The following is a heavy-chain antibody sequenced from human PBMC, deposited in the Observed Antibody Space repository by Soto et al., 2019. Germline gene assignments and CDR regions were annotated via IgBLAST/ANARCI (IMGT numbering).Heavy chain of an antibody. J-gene: IGHJ4*02. CDR1: GYTFTSYD. V-gene: IGHV1-8*01. Sequence: ASVKVSCKASGYTFTSYDINWVRQATGQGLEWMGWMNPNSGNTGYAQKFQGRVTMTRNTSISTAYMELSSLRSEDTAVYYCARHRFNYYDDTVYYYFDYWGQGTLVTVS. CDR3: ARHRFNYYDDTVYYYFDY. CDR2: MNPNSGNT. D-gene: IGHD3-22*01.